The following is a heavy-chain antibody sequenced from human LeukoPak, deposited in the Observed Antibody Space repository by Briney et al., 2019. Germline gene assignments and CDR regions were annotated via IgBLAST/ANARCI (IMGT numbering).Heavy chain of an antibody. CDR2: IYHSGST. V-gene: IGHV4-4*02. CDR1: GGSISSSNW. Sequence: PSETLSLTCAVSGGSISSSNWWSWVRQPPGKGLEWIGEIYHSGSTNYNPSLKSRVTISVDKSKNQFSLKLSSVTAADTAVYYCARRYYDFWSGYYGFDYWGQGTLVTVSS. D-gene: IGHD3-3*01. J-gene: IGHJ4*02. CDR3: ARRYYDFWSGYYGFDY.